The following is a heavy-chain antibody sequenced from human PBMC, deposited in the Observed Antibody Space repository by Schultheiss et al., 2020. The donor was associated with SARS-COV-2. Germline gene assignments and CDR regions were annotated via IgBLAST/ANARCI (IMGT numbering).Heavy chain of an antibody. CDR2: VFYSGST. J-gene: IGHJ5*02. D-gene: IGHD5-12*01. CDR3: ARVGVNSAFDGGWFDP. CDR1: GGPVSGSTYY. Sequence: SETLSLTCTASGGPVSGSTYYWSWIRQPPGKGLEWIGYVFYSGSTSYNPSLKSRVTISADTSKNQFSLKVSSVTSADTAVYYCARVGVNSAFDGGWFDPWGQGSLVTVSS. V-gene: IGHV4-61*01.